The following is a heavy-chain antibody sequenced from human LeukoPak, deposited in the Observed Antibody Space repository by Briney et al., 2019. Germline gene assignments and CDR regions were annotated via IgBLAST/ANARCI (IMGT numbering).Heavy chain of an antibody. V-gene: IGHV3-23*01. D-gene: IGHD6-6*01. CDR2: ISGGGDNT. CDR3: AKWKYSNSGIDDY. CDR1: GFTFSSYA. J-gene: IGHJ4*02. Sequence: GGSLRLSCAASGFTFSSYAMSWVRQVPGKGLEWVSVISGGGDNTYYADSVKGRFTISRDNSKNMLYLQMNSLRAEDTAVYYCAKWKYSNSGIDDYWGQGTLVTVSS.